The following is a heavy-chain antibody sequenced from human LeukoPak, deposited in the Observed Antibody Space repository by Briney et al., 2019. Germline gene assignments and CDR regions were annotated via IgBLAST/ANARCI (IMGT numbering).Heavy chain of an antibody. CDR2: INGDGSEE. Sequence: AGGSLRLSCAASGFTFSRTWMSWVRQAPGKGLEWVANINGDGSEEYHLDSVKGRFTISRSNARNSLYLQMNSLRAEDTAVYYCARDPDSDSAWGWFDSWGQGAVVTISS. J-gene: IGHJ5*01. D-gene: IGHD3-16*01. CDR1: GFTFSRTW. V-gene: IGHV3-7*01. CDR3: ARDPDSDSAWGWFDS.